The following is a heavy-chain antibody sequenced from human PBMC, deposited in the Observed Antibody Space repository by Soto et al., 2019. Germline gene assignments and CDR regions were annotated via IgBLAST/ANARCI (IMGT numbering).Heavy chain of an antibody. CDR3: ASHFTGVLGLGTSPPGGGNDGWDV. CDR1: GGTFSRYT. Sequence: QVQLVQSGAEVKKPGSSVKVSCKASGGTFSRYTFTWVRQAPGQGLEWMGRIIPILDIPNYAQNFQGRVTMTADKTTSTAYMELSSLTSDDTAVYYCASHFTGVLGLGTSPPGGGNDGWDVW. V-gene: IGHV1-69*02. CDR2: IIPILDIP. J-gene: IGHJ6*01. D-gene: IGHD2-8*02.